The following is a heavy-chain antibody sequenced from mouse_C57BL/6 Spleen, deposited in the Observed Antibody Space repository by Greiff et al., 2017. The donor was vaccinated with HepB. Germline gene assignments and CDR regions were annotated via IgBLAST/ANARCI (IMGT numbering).Heavy chain of an antibody. V-gene: IGHV5-17*01. CDR2: ISSGSSTI. D-gene: IGHD4-1*01. CDR3: ARPNWAFCFDY. CDR1: GFTFSDYG. Sequence: EVQGVESGGGLVKPGGSLKLSCAASGFTFSDYGMHWVRQAPEKGLEWVAYISSGSSTIYYADTVKGRFTISRDNAKNTLFLQMTSRRSEDTAMYYWARPNWAFCFDYWGQGTTLTVSS. J-gene: IGHJ2*01.